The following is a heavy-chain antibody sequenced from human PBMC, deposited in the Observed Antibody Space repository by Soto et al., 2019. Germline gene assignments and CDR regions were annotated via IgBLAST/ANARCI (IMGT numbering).Heavy chain of an antibody. D-gene: IGHD3-10*01. CDR1: GFTFSMYW. CDR2: ISDDGSRA. Sequence: EVQLVESGGDLVQPGGSLRLSCTASGFTFSMYWMHWVRQVPGKGPEWVSRISDDGSRADYADSVKGRFTISRDNAKNTLYLELHVLRAEDTAVYYCTSGPRPSSVGTGAFWGQGTPVTVSS. J-gene: IGHJ4*02. V-gene: IGHV3-74*01. CDR3: TSGPRPSSVGTGAF.